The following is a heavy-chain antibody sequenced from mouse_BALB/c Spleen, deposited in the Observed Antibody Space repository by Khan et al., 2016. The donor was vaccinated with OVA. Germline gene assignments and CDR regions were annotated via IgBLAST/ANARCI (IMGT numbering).Heavy chain of an antibody. J-gene: IGHJ4*01. Sequence: QIQLVQSGPEVKKPGETDKISCKASGHTFTKFGMNWVKQAPGKGLKWMGWINTYTGEPTYADDFNGRFAFSLETSASTAYLQINNLKNEDTATYFCARPPYFSYVLDNWGQGTSVTVSS. V-gene: IGHV9-3-1*01. CDR2: INTYTGEP. CDR1: GHTFTKFG. CDR3: ARPPYFSYVLDN. D-gene: IGHD2-10*01.